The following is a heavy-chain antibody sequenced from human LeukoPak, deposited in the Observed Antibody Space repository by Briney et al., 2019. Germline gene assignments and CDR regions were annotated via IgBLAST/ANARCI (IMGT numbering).Heavy chain of an antibody. V-gene: IGHV3-30*04. J-gene: IGHJ4*02. CDR3: ARGRGYSYGYYNY. CDR2: ISYDGSNK. Sequence: GGSLRLSCAASGFTFSSYAMHWVRQAPGKGLDWVAVISYDGSNKYYADSVKGRFTISRDNSKNTLYLQMNSLRAEDTAVYYCARGRGYSYGYYNYWGQGTLVTVSS. CDR1: GFTFSSYA. D-gene: IGHD5-18*01.